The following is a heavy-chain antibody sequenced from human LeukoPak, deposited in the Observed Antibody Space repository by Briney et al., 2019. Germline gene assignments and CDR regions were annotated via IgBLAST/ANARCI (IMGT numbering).Heavy chain of an antibody. CDR3: ARETDPSSGWSSQGFDY. CDR2: ICSAGST. Sequence: GGSLRLSCAASGFTVSSTCMSWVRQAPGKGLEWVSDICSAGSTYYAGSVKGRFTISRDNSNNTLFLQMDTLRAEDTAVYYCARETDPSSGWSSQGFDYWGQGTLVTVSS. V-gene: IGHV3-66*01. J-gene: IGHJ4*02. D-gene: IGHD6-13*01. CDR1: GFTVSSTC.